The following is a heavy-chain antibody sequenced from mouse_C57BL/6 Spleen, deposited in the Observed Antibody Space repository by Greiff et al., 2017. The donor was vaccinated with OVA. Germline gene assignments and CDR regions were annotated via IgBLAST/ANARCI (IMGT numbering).Heavy chain of an antibody. J-gene: IGHJ2*01. D-gene: IGHD2-2*01. Sequence: EVKLVESGGGLVQPGGSMKLSCVASGFTFSDYWMNWVRQSPEKGLEWVAQIRLRSDNYATQYAESVKGRFTISRDDSKSSVFLQMNNSRAEDTGIYYCKVKGYAYFGYWGQGTTLTVSS. CDR2: IRLRSDNYAT. V-gene: IGHV6-3*01. CDR3: KVKGYAYFGY. CDR1: GFTFSDYW.